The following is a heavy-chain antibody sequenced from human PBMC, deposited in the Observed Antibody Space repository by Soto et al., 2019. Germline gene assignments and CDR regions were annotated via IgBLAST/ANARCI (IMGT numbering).Heavy chain of an antibody. CDR2: IYYSGST. J-gene: IGHJ5*02. V-gene: IGHV4-30-4*01. CDR1: GGSISSGDYY. D-gene: IGHD6-25*01. CDR3: ASGSGDWFDP. Sequence: SETLSLTCTVSGGSISSGDYYWSWIRQPPGKGLEWIGYIYYSGSTYYDPSLKSRVTISVDTSKNQFSLKLSSVTAADTAVYYCASGSGDWFDPWGQGTLVTVSS.